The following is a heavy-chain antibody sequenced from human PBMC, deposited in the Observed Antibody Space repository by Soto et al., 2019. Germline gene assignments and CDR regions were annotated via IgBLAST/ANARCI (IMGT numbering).Heavy chain of an antibody. CDR1: GFTFSSYA. CDR2: ISYEGSNI. V-gene: IGHV3-30-3*01. CDR3: ARDNYYDSNGYFDNWFDP. D-gene: IGHD3-22*01. J-gene: IGHJ5*02. Sequence: GGSLRLSCVTSGFTFSSYAMHWVRQAPGKGLKWVAGISYEGSNIYYADPVKGRFTISRDNSKKTLYLQINSLRAEDTAVYYCARDNYYDSNGYFDNWFDPWGQGTQVTVS.